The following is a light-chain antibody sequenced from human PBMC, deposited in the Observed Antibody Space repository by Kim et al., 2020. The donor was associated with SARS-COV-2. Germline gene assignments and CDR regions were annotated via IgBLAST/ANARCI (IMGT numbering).Light chain of an antibody. CDR2: SNN. CDR1: SSNIGSNY. V-gene: IGLV1-47*02. CDR3: AAWDDSLSGWV. Sequence: ELTQPPSASGTPGQRVTISCSGSSSNIGSNYVYWYQQLPGTAPKLLIYSNNQRPSGVPDRFSGFKSGTSASLAISGLRSEDEADYYCAAWDDSLSGWVFGGGTQLTVL. J-gene: IGLJ3*02.